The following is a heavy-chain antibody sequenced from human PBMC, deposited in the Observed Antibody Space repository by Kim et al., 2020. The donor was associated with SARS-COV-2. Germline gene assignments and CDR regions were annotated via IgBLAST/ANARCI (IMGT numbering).Heavy chain of an antibody. V-gene: IGHV3-23*01. CDR1: GFILTKYA. Sequence: GGSLRLSCTASGFILTKYAMSWVRQAPGKGLEWVAAIGRDSDTTYYADSVKGRFTTSRDSSKSTLYLDMNSLRAEDTAVYYCAKDHIAGDGYWDFDYWGQGTLITVSS. J-gene: IGHJ4*02. CDR3: AKDHIAGDGYWDFDY. D-gene: IGHD5-12*01. CDR2: IGRDSDTT.